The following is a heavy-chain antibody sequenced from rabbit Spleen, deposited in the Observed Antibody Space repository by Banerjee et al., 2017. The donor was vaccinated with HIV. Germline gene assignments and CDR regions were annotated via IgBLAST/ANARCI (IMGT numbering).Heavy chain of an antibody. Sequence: QEQLEESGGGLVQPEGALTLTCTASGFSFNNYYKCWVRQAPGKGLELIGCIGTSSGNTNYASWAKGRFTGSEASSTTVTLQMTSLTAADTATYFCARDLDGVIGWNFGWWGQGTLVTVS. CDR3: ARDLDGVIGWNFGW. CDR1: GFSFNNYYK. V-gene: IGHV1S45*01. J-gene: IGHJ4*01. D-gene: IGHD4-1*01. CDR2: IGTSSGNT.